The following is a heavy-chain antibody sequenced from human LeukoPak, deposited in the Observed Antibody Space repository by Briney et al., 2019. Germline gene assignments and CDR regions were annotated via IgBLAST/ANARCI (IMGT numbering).Heavy chain of an antibody. CDR3: ARNDYGNNWFDP. V-gene: IGHV1-69*05. CDR2: IIPIFGTA. Sequence: ASVKVSCKASGGTFISYDISWVRQAHGQGLEWMGGIIPIFGTANYEKKFQGRVTITTDESTSTAYMELSSLTSEDTAVYYCARNDYGNNWFDPWGQGTLVTVSS. D-gene: IGHD4-17*01. J-gene: IGHJ5*02. CDR1: GGTFISYD.